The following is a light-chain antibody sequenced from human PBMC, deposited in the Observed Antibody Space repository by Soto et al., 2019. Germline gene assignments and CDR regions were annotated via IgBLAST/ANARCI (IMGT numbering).Light chain of an antibody. Sequence: EIVLTQSPATLSLSLGERATLSCRASQRVRTSLAWFQQRPGQAPRLLIYDASNRATGIPARFSGSGSGTDFTLTISSLEPADFAAYYCQQRSNWPIYTFGQGTKLEIK. J-gene: IGKJ2*01. CDR2: DAS. V-gene: IGKV3-11*01. CDR3: QQRSNWPIYT. CDR1: QRVRTS.